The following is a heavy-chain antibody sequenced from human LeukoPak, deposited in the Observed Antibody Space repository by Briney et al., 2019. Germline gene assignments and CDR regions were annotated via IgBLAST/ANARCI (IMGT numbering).Heavy chain of an antibody. Sequence: GRSLRLSCAASGFTFDDYAMHWVRQAPGKGLEWVSGISWNSGSIGYADSVKGRFTISRDNAKNSLYLQMNSLRAEDTALYYCAKGMHYDSSGGVYFDHWGQGTLVTVSS. J-gene: IGHJ4*02. CDR1: GFTFDDYA. V-gene: IGHV3-9*01. CDR3: AKGMHYDSSGGVYFDH. D-gene: IGHD3-22*01. CDR2: ISWNSGSI.